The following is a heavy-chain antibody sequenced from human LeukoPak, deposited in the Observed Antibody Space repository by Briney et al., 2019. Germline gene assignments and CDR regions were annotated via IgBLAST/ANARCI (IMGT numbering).Heavy chain of an antibody. CDR2: ISGGGSST. J-gene: IGHJ4*02. D-gene: IGHD6-19*01. CDR1: GFSFSVYA. Sequence: GESLRLSCAASGFSFSVYAMTWVRQAPGKGLEWVSSISGGGSSTYYADSVKGRFTISRDNSKNTLYLQMNSLRAEDTAVYYCAKSSDEWLVLGYFDYWGQGTLVTVSS. CDR3: AKSSDEWLVLGYFDY. V-gene: IGHV3-23*01.